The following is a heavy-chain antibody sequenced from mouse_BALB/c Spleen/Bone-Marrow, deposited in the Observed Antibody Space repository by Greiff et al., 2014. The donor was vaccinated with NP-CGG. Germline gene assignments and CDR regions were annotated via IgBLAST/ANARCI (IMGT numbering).Heavy chain of an antibody. CDR2: IHYSGIT. CDR1: GYSITSYYS. D-gene: IGHD4-1*01. CDR3: ARFAGTPYTMDY. J-gene: IGHJ4*01. V-gene: IGHV3-1*02. Sequence: EVQLVESGPDLVKPSQSLSLTCAVTGYSITSYYSWHWIRQFPGNKLGWMGYIHYSGITVYNPSLKSRISITRDTSNNQFFLQLNSVTTEDTATYYCARFAGTPYTMDYWGQGTSVTVSS.